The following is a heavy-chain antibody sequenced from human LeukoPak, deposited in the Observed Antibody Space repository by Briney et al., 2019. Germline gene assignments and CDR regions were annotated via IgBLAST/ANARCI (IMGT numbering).Heavy chain of an antibody. J-gene: IGHJ4*02. D-gene: IGHD6-19*01. Sequence: PGGSLRLSCAASGFTFSSYSMNWVRQAPGKGLEWVSYISSSSSTIYYADSVKGRFTISRDNAKNSLYLQMNSLRDEDTAVYYCARGSEYSSGWLSAYWGQGTLVTVSS. CDR1: GFTFSSYS. CDR3: ARGSEYSSGWLSAY. V-gene: IGHV3-48*02. CDR2: ISSSSSTI.